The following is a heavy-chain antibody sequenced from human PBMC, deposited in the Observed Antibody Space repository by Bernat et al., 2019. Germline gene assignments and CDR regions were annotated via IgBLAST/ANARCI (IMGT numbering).Heavy chain of an antibody. D-gene: IGHD6-19*01. Sequence: EVQLLESGGGLVQPGGSLRLSCAASGFTFSSYAMSWVRQAPGKGLEWVSAISGSGGSTYYADSVKGRFTISRDNSKNTLYLQMNSLGAEDTAVYYCAKDIGTPSSWLSWPAEYFQHWGQGTLVTVSS. CDR2: ISGSGGST. J-gene: IGHJ1*01. V-gene: IGHV3-23*01. CDR1: GFTFSSYA. CDR3: AKDIGTPSSWLSWPAEYFQH.